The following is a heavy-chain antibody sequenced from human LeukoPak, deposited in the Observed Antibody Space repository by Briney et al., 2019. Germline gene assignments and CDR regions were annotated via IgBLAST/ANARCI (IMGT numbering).Heavy chain of an antibody. V-gene: IGHV3-74*01. CDR3: ATAGTTDYFDY. CDR1: GFTFSSYW. D-gene: IGHD1-1*01. Sequence: PGGSLRLSCAASGFTFSSYWMHWVRQAPGQGLGWVSRMNRDGSSTRYADSVKGRLTISRDNAKNTLYLQMNSLRAEDTAVYYCATAGTTDYFDYWGQGTLVTVSS. J-gene: IGHJ4*02. CDR2: MNRDGSST.